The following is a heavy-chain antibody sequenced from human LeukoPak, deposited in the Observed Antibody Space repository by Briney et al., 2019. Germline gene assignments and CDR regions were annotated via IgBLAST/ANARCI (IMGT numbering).Heavy chain of an antibody. Sequence: SETLSLTCTVSGGSISSGGYYWSWIRQPPGKGLEWIGYIYYSGSTNYNPSLKSRVTISVDTSKNQFSLKLSSVTAADTAVYYCARDLGYSYGNADAFDIWGQGIMVTVSS. CDR3: ARDLGYSYGNADAFDI. CDR2: IYYSGST. D-gene: IGHD5-18*01. V-gene: IGHV4-61*08. J-gene: IGHJ3*02. CDR1: GGSISSGGYY.